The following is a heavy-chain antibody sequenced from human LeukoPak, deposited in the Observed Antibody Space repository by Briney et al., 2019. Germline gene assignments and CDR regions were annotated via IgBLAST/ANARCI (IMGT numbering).Heavy chain of an antibody. Sequence: TGGSLRLSCAASGFTISNYEMNWVRQAPGKGLEWVSYITGSVTITYYADSVKGRFTISRDNAKNLLYLQMNSLRAEDTAVYYCARALGVVIPTAHNWGQGTLVTVSS. CDR2: ITGSVTIT. CDR3: ARALGVVIPTAHN. V-gene: IGHV3-48*03. D-gene: IGHD2-2*01. CDR1: GFTISNYE. J-gene: IGHJ4*02.